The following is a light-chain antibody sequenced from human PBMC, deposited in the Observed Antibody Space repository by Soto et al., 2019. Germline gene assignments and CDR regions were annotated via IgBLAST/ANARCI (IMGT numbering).Light chain of an antibody. CDR2: GNN. CDR1: SSNIGAPYG. CDR3: QSYDSSLTALV. J-gene: IGLJ2*01. V-gene: IGLV1-40*01. Sequence: QSVLTQPPSVSGAPGRRVTISCTGSSSNIGAPYGVHWYQQLPGTAPKLLIYGNNNRPSGVHDRFSGSQSGTSASLAITGLQAEDEADYYCQSYDSSLTALVFGGGTKVTVL.